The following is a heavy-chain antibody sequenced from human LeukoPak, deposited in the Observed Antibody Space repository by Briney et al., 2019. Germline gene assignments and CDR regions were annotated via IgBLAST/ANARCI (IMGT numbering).Heavy chain of an antibody. CDR2: IYYRGST. CDR3: ARVEEGYGSGRRENYYYYYMDV. CDR1: GGSISSYY. D-gene: IGHD3-10*01. Sequence: SETLSLTCTVSGGSISSYYWSWIRQPPGKGLEWIGYIYYRGSTHYNTSLKSRVTISVDTSKNQFSLKLASVTAADTAVYYCARVEEGYGSGRRENYYYYYMDVWGKGTTVTISS. V-gene: IGHV4-59*01. J-gene: IGHJ6*03.